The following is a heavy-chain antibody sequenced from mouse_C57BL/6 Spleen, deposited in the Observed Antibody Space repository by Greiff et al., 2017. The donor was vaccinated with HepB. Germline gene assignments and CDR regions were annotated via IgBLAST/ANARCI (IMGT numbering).Heavy chain of an antibody. CDR3: ARSHYYGSRDWYFDV. Sequence: VQLQQSGAELVRPGTSVKVSCKASGYAFTNYLIEWVKQRPGQGLEWIGVINPGSGGTNYNEKFKGKATLTADKSSSTAYMQLSSLTSEDSAVYFCARSHYYGSRDWYFDVWGTGTTVTVSS. D-gene: IGHD1-1*01. CDR2: INPGSGGT. V-gene: IGHV1-54*01. J-gene: IGHJ1*03. CDR1: GYAFTNYL.